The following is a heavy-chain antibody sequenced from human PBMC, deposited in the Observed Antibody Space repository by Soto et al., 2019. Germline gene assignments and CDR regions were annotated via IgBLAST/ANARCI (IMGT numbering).Heavy chain of an antibody. Sequence: GGSLRLSCAASGFTFSSYAMSWVRQAPGKGLEWVSAISGSGGSTYYADSVKGRFTISRDNSKNTLYLQMNSLRAEDTAVYYCAKGRSIFGVVIISDYFDYWGQGTLVTVSS. CDR3: AKGRSIFGVVIISDYFDY. CDR2: ISGSGGST. J-gene: IGHJ4*02. D-gene: IGHD3-3*01. CDR1: GFTFSSYA. V-gene: IGHV3-23*01.